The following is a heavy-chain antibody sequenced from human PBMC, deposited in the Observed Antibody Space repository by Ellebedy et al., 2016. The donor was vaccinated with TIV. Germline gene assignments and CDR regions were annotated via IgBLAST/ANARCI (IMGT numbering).Heavy chain of an antibody. CDR3: ARVTDSGYEKGDAFDI. Sequence: AASVKVSCKVSGYTLTELSMHWVRQAPGKGLEWMGGFDPEDGETIYAQKFQGRVTMTEDTSTDTAYMELSSLRSEDTAVYYCARVTDSGYEKGDAFDIWGQGTMVTVSS. CDR2: FDPEDGET. V-gene: IGHV1-24*01. J-gene: IGHJ3*02. D-gene: IGHD5-12*01. CDR1: GYTLTELS.